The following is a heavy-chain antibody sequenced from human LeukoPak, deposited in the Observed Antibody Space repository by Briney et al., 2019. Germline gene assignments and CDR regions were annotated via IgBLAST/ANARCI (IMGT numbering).Heavy chain of an antibody. D-gene: IGHD2-8*02. CDR1: GYTFTGYY. CDR3: ARSPVLHITGTEYFQH. J-gene: IGHJ1*01. CDR2: INPNSGGT. Sequence: ASVKVSCKASGYTFTGYYMHRVRQAPGQGLEWIGWINPNSGGTNYAQKFQGRVTMTRDTSISTAYMELSRLRSDDTAVYYCARSPVLHITGTEYFQHWGQGTLVTVSS. V-gene: IGHV1-2*02.